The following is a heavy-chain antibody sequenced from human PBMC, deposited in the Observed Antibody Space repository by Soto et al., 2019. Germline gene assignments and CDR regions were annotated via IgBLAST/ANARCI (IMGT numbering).Heavy chain of an antibody. J-gene: IGHJ4*02. V-gene: IGHV3-30-3*01. D-gene: IGHD3-10*01. Sequence: GWSLTISRGSSRFTFMRYAIHFLLKAPGKGLEWVAVISYDGSNKYYADSVKGRFTISRDNSKNTLYLQMNSLRAEDTAVYYCARALAVRDPTAWGPGTPVPV. CDR2: ISYDGSNK. CDR3: ARALAVRDPTA. CDR1: RFTFMRYA.